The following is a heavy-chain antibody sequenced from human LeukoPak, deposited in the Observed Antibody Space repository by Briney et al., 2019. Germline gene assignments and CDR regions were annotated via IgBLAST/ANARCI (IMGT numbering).Heavy chain of an antibody. CDR1: GGSIRSYY. V-gene: IGHV4-59*08. Sequence: SETLSLTCTVSGGSIRSYYWSWIRQPPGKGLEWIGYIYYSGITNYNPSLKSRVTISVDTSKNQFSLKLSSVTAADTALYYCARRRGSSGTIDYWGQGTLVTVSS. D-gene: IGHD6-19*01. J-gene: IGHJ4*02. CDR3: ARRRGSSGTIDY. CDR2: IYYSGIT.